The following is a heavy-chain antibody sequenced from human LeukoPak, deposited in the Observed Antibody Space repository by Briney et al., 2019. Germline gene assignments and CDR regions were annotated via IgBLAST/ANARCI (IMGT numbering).Heavy chain of an antibody. D-gene: IGHD6-13*01. CDR3: ARDAYSSSSYYYYGMDV. CDR1: GYTFTSYG. J-gene: IGHJ6*02. CDR2: ISAYNGNT. Sequence: VASVKVSCKASGYTFTSYGISWVRQAPGQGLEWMGWISAYNGNTNYAQKLQGRVTMTTDTSTSTAYMGLRSLRSDDTAVYYCARDAYSSSSYYYYGMDVWGQGTTVTVSS. V-gene: IGHV1-18*01.